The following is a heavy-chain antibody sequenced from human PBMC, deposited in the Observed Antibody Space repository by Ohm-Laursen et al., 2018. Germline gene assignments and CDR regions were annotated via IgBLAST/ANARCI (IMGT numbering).Heavy chain of an antibody. CDR1: GFPFSGYS. V-gene: IGHV3-48*01. CDR2: MSGSRFIM. D-gene: IGHD3-16*01. J-gene: IGHJ4*02. Sequence: SLRLSCTASGFPFSGYSMTWVRQAPGKGLEWVSSMSGSRFIMYYSDSVSGRFTISRDNAKNLLSLQMNGLRPDDTAVYYCARDGGPDFGGYSDSWGQGTRVTVSS. CDR3: ARDGGPDFGGYSDS.